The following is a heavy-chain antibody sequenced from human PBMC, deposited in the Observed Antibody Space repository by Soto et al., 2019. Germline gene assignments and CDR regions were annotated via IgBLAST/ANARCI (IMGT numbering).Heavy chain of an antibody. Sequence: GGSLRLSCAASGFTFSSYAMSWVRQAPGKGLEWVSAISGSGGSTYYADSVKGRSTISRDNSKNTLYLQMNSLRAEDTAVYYCAKDHIVVVTAIFDYWGQGTLVTVSS. J-gene: IGHJ4*02. V-gene: IGHV3-23*01. CDR2: ISGSGGST. CDR3: AKDHIVVVTAIFDY. CDR1: GFTFSSYA. D-gene: IGHD2-21*02.